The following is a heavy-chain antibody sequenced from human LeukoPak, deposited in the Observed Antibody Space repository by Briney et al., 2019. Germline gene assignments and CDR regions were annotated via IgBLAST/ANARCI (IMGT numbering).Heavy chain of an antibody. CDR3: AKVAGFSSSWYKTNWFDP. Sequence: PGGSLRLSCVGSGFSFSTYGMTWVRQAPGKGLEWVSSVSSSGETTYYADSVKGRFTISRDNSKSTLYLQMNGLRAEDTALYYCAKVAGFSSSWYKTNWFDPWGQGTLVTVSS. CDR1: GFSFSTYG. CDR2: VSSSGETT. J-gene: IGHJ5*02. D-gene: IGHD6-13*01. V-gene: IGHV3-23*01.